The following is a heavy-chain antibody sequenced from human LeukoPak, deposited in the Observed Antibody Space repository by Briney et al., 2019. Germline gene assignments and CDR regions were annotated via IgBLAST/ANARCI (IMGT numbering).Heavy chain of an antibody. V-gene: IGHV3-30*04. CDR1: GFTFSSYA. CDR2: ISYDGSNK. D-gene: IGHD2-2*01. CDR3: ARGPRYCSSTSCYVNWFDP. J-gene: IGHJ5*02. Sequence: GGSLRLSCAASGFTFSSYAMHWVRQAPGKGLEWVAVISYDGSNKYYADSVKGRFTISRDNSKNTLYLQMNSLRAEDTAVCYCARGPRYCSSTSCYVNWFDPWGQGTLVTVSS.